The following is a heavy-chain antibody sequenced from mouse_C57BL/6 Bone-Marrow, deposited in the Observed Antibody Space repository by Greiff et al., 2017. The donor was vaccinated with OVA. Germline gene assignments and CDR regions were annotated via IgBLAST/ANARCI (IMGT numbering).Heavy chain of an antibody. CDR1: GYTFTSYW. V-gene: IGHV1-50*01. J-gene: IGHJ4*01. CDR3: ARLGRYEVSYAMDY. D-gene: IGHD4-1*01. Sequence: QVQLQQSGAELVKPGASVKLSCKASGYTFTSYWMQWVKQRPGQGLEWIGEIDPSDSYTNYNQKFKGKATLTVDTSSSTAYMQLSSLTSEDSAVYYCARLGRYEVSYAMDYWGQGTSVTVSS. CDR2: IDPSDSYT.